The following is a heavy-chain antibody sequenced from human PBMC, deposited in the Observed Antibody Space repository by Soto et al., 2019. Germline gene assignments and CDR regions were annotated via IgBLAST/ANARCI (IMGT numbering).Heavy chain of an antibody. CDR2: IFHTGTA. D-gene: IGHD3-9*01. CDR3: ARPNDILIWFDP. V-gene: IGHV4-59*08. J-gene: IGHJ5*02. Sequence: PSETLSLTCTVSGGSITNYYYSWIRQPPGKGLEWIGYIFHTGTASYNPSLKSRVTLSVDTSQSQFSLKLSSVTAADTAVYYCARPNDILIWFDPWGQGTLVTVSS. CDR1: GGSITNYY.